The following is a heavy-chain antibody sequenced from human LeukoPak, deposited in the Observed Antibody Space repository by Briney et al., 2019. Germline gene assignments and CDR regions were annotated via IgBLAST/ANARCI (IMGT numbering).Heavy chain of an antibody. Sequence: ASVKVSCKASGYTFTGYYMHWVRQAPGQGLEWMGWINPNSGGTNYAQKFQGRATMTRDTSISTAYMELSSLRSEDTAVYYCARDKSDIVATIFFDYWGQGTLVTVSS. V-gene: IGHV1-2*02. D-gene: IGHD5-12*01. CDR2: INPNSGGT. CDR3: ARDKSDIVATIFFDY. CDR1: GYTFTGYY. J-gene: IGHJ4*02.